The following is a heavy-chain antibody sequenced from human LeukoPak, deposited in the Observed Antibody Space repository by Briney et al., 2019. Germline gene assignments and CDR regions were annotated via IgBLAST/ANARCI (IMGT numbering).Heavy chain of an antibody. CDR1: GFTFSGYS. CDR2: SKSGSTI. V-gene: IGHV3-48*01. J-gene: IGHJ5*02. D-gene: IGHD3-22*01. CDR3: ARRDCDSIKCRGSNWFDP. Sequence: GGSLRLSCAASGFTFSGYSMNWVRQAPGKGLEWVSYSKSGSTIYYADSVKGRFTISRDIAKNSLYLQMNSLRAEDTAVYYCARRDCDSIKCRGSNWFDPWGQGTLVSVSS.